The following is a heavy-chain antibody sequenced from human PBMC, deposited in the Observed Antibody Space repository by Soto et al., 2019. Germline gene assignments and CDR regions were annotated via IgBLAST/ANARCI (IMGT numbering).Heavy chain of an antibody. CDR2: IWYDGSNK. CDR3: ARDRGYYDSSGRSYYYYYGMDV. CDR1: GFTFSSYG. V-gene: IGHV3-33*08. Sequence: GGSLRLSCVASGFTFSSYGMHWVRQAPGKGLEWVAVIWYDGSNKYYADSVKGRFTISRDNSKNTLYLQMNSLRAEDTAVYYCARDRGYYDSSGRSYYYYYGMDVWGQGTTVTVSS. D-gene: IGHD3-22*01. J-gene: IGHJ6*02.